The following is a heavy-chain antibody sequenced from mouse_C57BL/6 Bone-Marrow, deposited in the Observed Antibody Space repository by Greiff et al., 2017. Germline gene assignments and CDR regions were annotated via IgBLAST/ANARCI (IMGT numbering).Heavy chain of an antibody. CDR3: ARPPHYYGRAWFAY. V-gene: IGHV1-66*01. CDR1: GYSFTSYY. Sequence: QVQLQQSGPELVKPGASVKISCKASGYSFTSYYIHWVKQRPGQGLEWIGWISPGSGNTKYNEKFKGKATLTAATSPSTDYMQISSLTSEDSAVYYCARPPHYYGRAWFAYWGQGTLVTVSA. CDR2: ISPGSGNT. D-gene: IGHD1-1*01. J-gene: IGHJ3*01.